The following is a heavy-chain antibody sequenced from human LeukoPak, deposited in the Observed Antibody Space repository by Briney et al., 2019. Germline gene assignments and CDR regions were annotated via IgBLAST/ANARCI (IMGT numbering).Heavy chain of an antibody. D-gene: IGHD1-26*01. CDR1: GGSFSTYD. V-gene: IGHV4-59*01. Sequence: SETLSLTCTVTGGSFSTYDWSWVRQPPGKGLEWIGHFYYSGSTKYNPSLKSRVTMSVDTSKNQFSLKLNSVTAADTAVYYCARMYSGTSYYFDYWGQGTLVTVSS. CDR2: FYYSGST. CDR3: ARMYSGTSYYFDY. J-gene: IGHJ4*02.